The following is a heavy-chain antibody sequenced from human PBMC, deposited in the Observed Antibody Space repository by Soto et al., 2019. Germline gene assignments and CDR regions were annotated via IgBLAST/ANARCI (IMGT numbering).Heavy chain of an antibody. V-gene: IGHV4-39*01. CDR2: IYYSGST. CDR1: GGSISSSSYY. Sequence: PSETLSLTCTVSGGSISSSSYYWGWIRQPPGKGLEWIGSIYYSGSTYYNPSLKSRVTISVDTSKNQFSLKLSSVTAADTAVYYCASIYGDYDTAYYYYGMDVWGQGTTVTVYS. CDR3: ASIYGDYDTAYYYYGMDV. J-gene: IGHJ6*02. D-gene: IGHD4-17*01.